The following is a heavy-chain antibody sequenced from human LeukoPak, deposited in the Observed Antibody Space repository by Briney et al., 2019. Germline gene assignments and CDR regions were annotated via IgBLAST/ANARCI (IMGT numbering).Heavy chain of an antibody. CDR2: INPSGGST. D-gene: IGHD3-10*01. V-gene: IGHV1-46*01. CDR1: GYTFTSYY. CDR3: ARNYNYGSGSYPYYYYYGMDV. J-gene: IGHJ6*02. Sequence: ASVKVSCKASGYTFTSYYMHWVRQAPGQGLEWMGIINPSGGSTSYAQKFQGRVTMTRDTSTSTVYMELSSLRSEDTAVYYCARNYNYGSGSYPYYYYYGMDVWGQGTTVTVSS.